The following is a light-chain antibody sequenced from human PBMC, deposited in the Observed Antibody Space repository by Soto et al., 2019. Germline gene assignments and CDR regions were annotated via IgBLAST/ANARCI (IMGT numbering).Light chain of an antibody. CDR2: GAS. J-gene: IGKJ1*01. Sequence: DIVLTQSPGTLSLSPGERATLSCRASQSVSSSYLAWYQQKPGQAPRLLIYGASSRATGIPDRFSGSGSGTDFTLTISRLEPEDFAVYYCQQYGSSPWTFGQGTKA. CDR3: QQYGSSPWT. V-gene: IGKV3-20*01. CDR1: QSVSSSY.